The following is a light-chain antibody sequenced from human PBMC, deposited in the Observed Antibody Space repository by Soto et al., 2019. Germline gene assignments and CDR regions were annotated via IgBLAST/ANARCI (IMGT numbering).Light chain of an antibody. CDR2: ATS. CDR1: QDIRTA. CDR3: LQDYNYPRT. V-gene: IGKV1-6*01. J-gene: IGKJ1*01. Sequence: AIQMTQSPSSLSASVGERVTITCRASQDIRTALGWYQQKPGNAPKLLIYATSIVQSGVPSRFSGIGSGTDFTLTISSLQPEDFATYYCLQDYNYPRTFGQGTKVEIK.